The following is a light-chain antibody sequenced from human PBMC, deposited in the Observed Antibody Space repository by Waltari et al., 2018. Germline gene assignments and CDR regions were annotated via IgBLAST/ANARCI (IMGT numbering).Light chain of an antibody. CDR1: QSVLYSSNNKNY. CDR3: QQYYSTPIT. CDR2: WAS. J-gene: IGKJ5*01. V-gene: IGKV4-1*01. Sequence: DIVMTQSPDSLAVSLGERATINCKSSQSVLYSSNNKNYLAWYQKKPGQPPKLLIYWASTRESGVPDRFSVSGSGTDFTLTISSLQAEDVAVYYCQQYYSTPITFGQGTRLEIK.